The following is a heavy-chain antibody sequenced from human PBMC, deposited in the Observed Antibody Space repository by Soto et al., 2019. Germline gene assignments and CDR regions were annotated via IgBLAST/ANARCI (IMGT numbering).Heavy chain of an antibody. D-gene: IGHD1-26*01. CDR3: AREWERSTFDY. V-gene: IGHV1-18*04. J-gene: IGHJ4*02. CDR1: VYSFPSYG. CDR2: ISAYNGNT. Sequence: ASVTVSCQASVYSFPSYGIRWVRQDPGQGLEWMGWISAYNGNTNYAQKLQGRVTMTTDTSTSTAYMELRSLRSDDTAVYYCAREWERSTFDYWGQGTLVTVSS.